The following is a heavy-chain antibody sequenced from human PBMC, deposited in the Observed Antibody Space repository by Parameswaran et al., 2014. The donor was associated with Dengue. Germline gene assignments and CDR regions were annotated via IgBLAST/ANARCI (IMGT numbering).Heavy chain of an antibody. V-gene: IGHV3-11*01. CDR2: ISSSGSTI. J-gene: IGHJ6*03. D-gene: IGHD5-12*01. CDR1: GFTFSDYY. Sequence: GSLRLSCAASGFTFSDYYMSWIRQAPGKGLEWVSYISSSGSTIYYADSVKGRFTISRDNAKNSLYLQMNSLRAEDTAVYYCARRATLGYYMDVWGKGTTVTVSS. CDR3: ARRATLGYYMDV.